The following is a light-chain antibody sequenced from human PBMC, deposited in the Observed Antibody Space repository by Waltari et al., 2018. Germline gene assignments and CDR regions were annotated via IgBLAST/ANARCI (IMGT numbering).Light chain of an antibody. Sequence: QSALTQPASVSGSPGQSITISCTGTSSGVGSYNLVSWYQQHPGKAPKLMLYEGSKRPSVVSNRFSGSNSGNTASLTISGLQAEDEADYYCCSYAGAVFGGGTKLTIL. CDR3: CSYAGAV. V-gene: IGLV2-23*01. CDR2: EGS. J-gene: IGLJ3*02. CDR1: SSGVGSYNL.